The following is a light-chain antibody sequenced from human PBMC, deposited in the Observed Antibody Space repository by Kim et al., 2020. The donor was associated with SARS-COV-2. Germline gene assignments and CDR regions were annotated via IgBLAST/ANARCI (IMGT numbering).Light chain of an antibody. CDR1: QSISSW. J-gene: IGKJ1*01. V-gene: IGKV1-5*03. CDR2: KAS. Sequence: ASVGGRVTITCRARQSISSWLAWYQQKPGKAPKLLIYKASSLESGVPSRFSGSGSGTEFTLTISSLQPDDFATYHCQQYNSAPWTFGQGTKVDIK. CDR3: QQYNSAPWT.